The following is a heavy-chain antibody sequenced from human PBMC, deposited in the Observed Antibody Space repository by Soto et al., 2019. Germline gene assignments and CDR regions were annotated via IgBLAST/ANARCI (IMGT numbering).Heavy chain of an antibody. V-gene: IGHV3-48*02. CDR3: ARDPVVATITADYGMVV. Sequence: PGGSLRLSCAASGFTFSSYSMNWVRQAPGKGLEWVSYISSSSSTIYYADFVKGRFTISRDNAKNSLYLQMNSLRDEDTAVYFFARDPVVATITADYGMVVWGQGTTVTVSS. D-gene: IGHD5-12*01. CDR1: GFTFSSYS. CDR2: ISSSSSTI. J-gene: IGHJ6*02.